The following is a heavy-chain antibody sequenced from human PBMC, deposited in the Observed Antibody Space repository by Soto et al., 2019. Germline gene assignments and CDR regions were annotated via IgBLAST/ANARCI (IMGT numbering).Heavy chain of an antibody. Sequence: ASVKVSSKASGYTFSSHAIHWVRQAPGQSLEWVGWINANDGDTKYSEKLQGRVTITRDTSATTAYLELSGLRSEDTAVYYCARVRPPTTVFGVLNNYDMDVWGKGTTVTVSS. D-gene: IGHD3-3*01. CDR1: GYTFSSHA. V-gene: IGHV1-3*01. CDR2: INANDGDT. CDR3: ARVRPPTTVFGVLNNYDMDV. J-gene: IGHJ6*04.